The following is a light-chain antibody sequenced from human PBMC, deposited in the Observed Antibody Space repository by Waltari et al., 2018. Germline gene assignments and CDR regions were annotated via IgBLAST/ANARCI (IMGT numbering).Light chain of an antibody. Sequence: DIQMTQSPSTLSASVGDRVTITCRASQSLSNWLAWYQQKPGKAPKVLIYKASTLESGVPSRFSGSGSGTEFTLTISSLQPDDFATYYCQQYRNLWTSGQGTKVEIK. CDR2: KAS. J-gene: IGKJ1*01. V-gene: IGKV1-5*03. CDR3: QQYRNLWT. CDR1: QSLSNW.